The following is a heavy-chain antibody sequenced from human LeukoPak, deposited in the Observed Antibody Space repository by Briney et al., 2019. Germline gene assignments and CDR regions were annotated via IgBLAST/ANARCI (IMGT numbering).Heavy chain of an antibody. CDR1: GFTFSSYA. Sequence: GGSLRLPCTASGFTFSSYAMGWVRQAPGKGLEWFSIITGTGGSTYYADSVKGRFTISRDNSKNTLSLQMNSLRAADTAVYYCAKAHIGSGSVYYFDYWGQGTLVTVSS. J-gene: IGHJ4*02. CDR2: ITGTGGST. CDR3: AKAHIGSGSVYYFDY. D-gene: IGHD3-10*01. V-gene: IGHV3-23*01.